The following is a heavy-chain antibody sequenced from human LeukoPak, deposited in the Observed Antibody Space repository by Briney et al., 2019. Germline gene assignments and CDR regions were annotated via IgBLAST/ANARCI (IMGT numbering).Heavy chain of an antibody. V-gene: IGHV4-59*01. CDR1: GGSISSNY. J-gene: IGHJ5*02. CDR3: ARGPSPFDP. Sequence: SETLSLTCTVSGGSISSNYWSWIRQPPGKGLEWIGYIYYSGSTNYNPSLKSRVTISVDTSKNQFSLKLSSVTAADTAVYYCARGPSPFDPWGQGTLVTVSS. CDR2: IYYSGST.